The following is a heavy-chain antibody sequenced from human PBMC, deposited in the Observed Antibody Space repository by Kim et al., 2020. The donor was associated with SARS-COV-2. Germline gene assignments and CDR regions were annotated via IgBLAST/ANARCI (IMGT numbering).Heavy chain of an antibody. CDR2: IIPIFGTA. J-gene: IGHJ5*02. CDR3: ARDRTIRYYYYDSSGYTNWFDP. CDR1: GDTFSSYA. D-gene: IGHD3-22*01. Sequence: SVKVSCKASGDTFSSYAISWVRQAPGQGLEWMGGIIPIFGTANYAQKFQGRVTITADESTSTAYMELSSLRSEDTAVYYCARDRTIRYYYYDSSGYTNWFDPWGQGTLVTVSS. V-gene: IGHV1-69*13.